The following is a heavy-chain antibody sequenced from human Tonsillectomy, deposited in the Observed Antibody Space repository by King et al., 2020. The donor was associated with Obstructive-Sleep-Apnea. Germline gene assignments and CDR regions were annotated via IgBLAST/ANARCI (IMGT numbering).Heavy chain of an antibody. Sequence: VQLVESGGGVVQPGRSLRLSCAASGFTFRTYGMHWVRQAPGKGLEWEAVISYDGSHKNYEDSVKGRFSISRDNCKNTLYLEMNSLRAEDTAVYYCAKAHQENNYFGMDVWGQGTTVTVSS. CDR2: ISYDGSHK. J-gene: IGHJ6*02. CDR1: GFTFRTYG. V-gene: IGHV3-30*18. CDR3: AKAHQENNYFGMDV.